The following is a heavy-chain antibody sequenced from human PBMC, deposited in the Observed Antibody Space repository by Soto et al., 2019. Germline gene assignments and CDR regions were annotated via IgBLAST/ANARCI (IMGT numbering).Heavy chain of an antibody. D-gene: IGHD3-3*01. J-gene: IGHJ4*02. CDR1: GFAFMSYT. CDR3: ARDRYASYDSWTGFPNDY. V-gene: IGHV3-21*01. CDR2: MTSSGAYI. Sequence: GGSLRLSCAASGFAFMSYTMSWVRQAPGKGLEWVSSMTSSGAYIYHADSVKGRFTISRDNAKNSLYLEMNSLRVEDTAVYYCARDRYASYDSWTGFPNDYWGRGTLVTVSS.